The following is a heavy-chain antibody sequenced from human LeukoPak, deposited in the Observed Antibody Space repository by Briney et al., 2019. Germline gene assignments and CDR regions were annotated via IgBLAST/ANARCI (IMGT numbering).Heavy chain of an antibody. D-gene: IGHD2-15*01. CDR1: GFTFSSYG. CDR2: ISGSGGST. CDR3: ARRYCSGGSCYSDWDAFDI. Sequence: GGSLRLSCAASGFTFSSYGMSWVRQAQGKGLEWVSAISGSGGSTYYADSVKGRFTISRDNSKNTLYLQMNSLRAEDTAVYYCARRYCSGGSCYSDWDAFDIWGQGTMVTVSS. J-gene: IGHJ3*02. V-gene: IGHV3-23*01.